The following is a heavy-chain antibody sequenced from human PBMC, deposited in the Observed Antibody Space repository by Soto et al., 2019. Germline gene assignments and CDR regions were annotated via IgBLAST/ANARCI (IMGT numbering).Heavy chain of an antibody. CDR2: INAGNGNT. J-gene: IGHJ3*01. Sequence: QVQLVQSGAAVRKPGASVKVSCKASGYDFIYSAMHWVRQAPGRRLEWMGWINAGNGNTKYSQKFQGRVSITRDTSARTVYLELSSLRPEDTAIYYCAKDMVGPTKALDVWDQGTMVSVAT. CDR1: GYDFIYSA. V-gene: IGHV1-3*01. D-gene: IGHD1-26*01. CDR3: AKDMVGPTKALDV.